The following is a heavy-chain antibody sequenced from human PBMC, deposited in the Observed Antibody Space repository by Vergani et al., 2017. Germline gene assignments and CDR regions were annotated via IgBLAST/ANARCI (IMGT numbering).Heavy chain of an antibody. CDR2: IYYSGST. D-gene: IGHD4-23*01. Sequence: QVQLQESGPGLVKPSETLSLTCTVSGGSICSYYWSWIRQPPGKGLEWIGYIYYSGSTNYNPSLKSRVTISVDTSKNQFSLKLSSVTAADTAVYYCARDRGGLGYFDYWGQGTLVTVSS. CDR1: GGSICSYY. J-gene: IGHJ4*02. V-gene: IGHV4-59*01. CDR3: ARDRGGLGYFDY.